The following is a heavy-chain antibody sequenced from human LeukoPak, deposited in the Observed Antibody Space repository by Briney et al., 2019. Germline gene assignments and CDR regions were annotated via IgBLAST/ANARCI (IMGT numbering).Heavy chain of an antibody. J-gene: IGHJ3*02. D-gene: IGHD2-15*01. CDR3: AKGRAYCSGGSCYLDDAFDI. CDR2: ISGSGGST. CDR1: GFTFSSYA. V-gene: IGHV3-23*01. Sequence: PGGSLRLSCAASGFTFSSYAMSWVRQAPGKGLEWVSAISGSGGSTYYADSVKGRLTISRDNSKNTLYLQMNSLRAEDTAVYYCAKGRAYCSGGSCYLDDAFDIWGQGTMVTVSS.